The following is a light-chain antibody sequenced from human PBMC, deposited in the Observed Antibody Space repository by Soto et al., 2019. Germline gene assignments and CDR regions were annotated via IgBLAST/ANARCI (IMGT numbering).Light chain of an antibody. Sequence: QSALTQPPSASGSPGQSVTISCTGTSTDVGTYNYVSWYQQHPGKAPKLMIYEVTERPSGVPDRFSGSKSGNTASLTVSGLQADDEADYYCSSYAGNNKLIFGGGTQLTVL. CDR1: STDVGTYNY. J-gene: IGLJ2*01. V-gene: IGLV2-8*01. CDR3: SSYAGNNKLI. CDR2: EVT.